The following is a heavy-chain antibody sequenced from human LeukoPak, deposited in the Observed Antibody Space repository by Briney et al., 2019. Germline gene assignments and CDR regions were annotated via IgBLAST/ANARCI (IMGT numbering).Heavy chain of an antibody. CDR2: IYPGDSDT. V-gene: IGHV5-51*01. J-gene: IGHJ4*02. D-gene: IGHD5-12*01. CDR1: GYSFTSYW. Sequence: GESLKISRKGSGYSFTSYWIGWVRQMPGKGLEWMGIIYPGDSDTRYSPSFQGQVTISADKSISTAYLQWSSLKASDTAMYYCARLPGIVATIERYFDYWGQGTLVTVSS. CDR3: ARLPGIVATIERYFDY.